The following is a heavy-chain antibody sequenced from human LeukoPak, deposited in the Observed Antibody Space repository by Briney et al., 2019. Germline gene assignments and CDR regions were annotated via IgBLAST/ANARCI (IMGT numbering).Heavy chain of an antibody. CDR1: QFTFNLHA. J-gene: IGHJ6*03. Sequence: GGSLRLSCAASQFTFNLHAMNWVRQAPGKGLDWVAVMSFDGSHIYYADSVKGRFTISRDNSNNTLFLQMNSLNADDTAVYYCARGGTYYYQYYYMDVWGKGTTVTVSS. CDR3: ARGGTYYYQYYYMDV. CDR2: MSFDGSHI. D-gene: IGHD3-16*01. V-gene: IGHV3-30*01.